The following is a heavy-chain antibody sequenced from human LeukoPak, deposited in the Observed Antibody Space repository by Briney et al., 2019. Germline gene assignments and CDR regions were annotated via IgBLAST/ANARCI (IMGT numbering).Heavy chain of an antibody. CDR1: GDSVSGSPAV. J-gene: IGHJ4*02. V-gene: IGHV6-1*01. D-gene: IGHD3-10*01. Sequence: SQTVSLTCAISGDSVSGSPAVWNWIRQSPSRGLGWLGRAYYRSKWYIDYAVSVDGRITITPDTSKNQFSLQLNSVTPEDTAVYYCARGAVRGGTNFDYWGQGTLVTVSS. CDR3: ARGAVRGGTNFDY. CDR2: AYYRSKWYI.